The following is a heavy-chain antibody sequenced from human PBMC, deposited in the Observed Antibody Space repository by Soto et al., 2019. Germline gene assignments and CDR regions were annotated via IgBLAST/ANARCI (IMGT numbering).Heavy chain of an antibody. J-gene: IGHJ4*02. V-gene: IGHV4-31*03. Sequence: QVQLQESGPGLVKPSQTLSLTCTVSGGSISSGGYYWSWIRQHPGKGLEWIGYIYYSGSTYYNPSLKSRVNIAGDTYKNQFSLKLSSVTAADTAVYYCARVVGRIRSFDYWGQGTLVTVSS. CDR1: GGSISSGGYY. D-gene: IGHD1-26*01. CDR2: IYYSGST. CDR3: ARVVGRIRSFDY.